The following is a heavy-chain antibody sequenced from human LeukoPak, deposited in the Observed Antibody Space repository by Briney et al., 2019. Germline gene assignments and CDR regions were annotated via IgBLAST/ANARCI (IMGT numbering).Heavy chain of an antibody. V-gene: IGHV1-2*02. D-gene: IGHD6-13*01. J-gene: IGHJ6*03. CDR3: ARDPSRGIAAAPYFDYSIDV. CDR2: INTNSGGT. Sequence: ASVKVSCKASGYTFTCYDMNWVRQAPGQGLEWMGWINTNSGGTNYAQKFQGRVTMTRDTSTSTAYMELSRLRSDDTAVYYCARDPSRGIAAAPYFDYSIDVCGKGTTVTISS. CDR1: GYTFTCYD.